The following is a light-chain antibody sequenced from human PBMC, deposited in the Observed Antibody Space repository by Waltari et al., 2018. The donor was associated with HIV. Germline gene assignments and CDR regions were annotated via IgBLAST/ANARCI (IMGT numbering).Light chain of an antibody. CDR3: SSYPCSCSWV. Sequence: QSALTQPPSASGSPGQSVTISCTGSSSDVGGYKYLSRYQQHQGKPPKLTIYEVTTRSSGGPVRFSGANVGNTASLCFSALEAEDEADYYCSSYPCSCSWVFGRGSKLTVL. V-gene: IGLV2-8*01. J-gene: IGLJ3*02. CDR2: EVT. CDR1: SSDVGGYKY.